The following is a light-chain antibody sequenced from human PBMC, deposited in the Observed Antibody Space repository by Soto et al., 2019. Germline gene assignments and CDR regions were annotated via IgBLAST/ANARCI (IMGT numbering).Light chain of an antibody. CDR1: QSVSSY. V-gene: IGKV3-11*01. CDR3: QQRSNWPPFT. J-gene: IGKJ3*01. CDR2: DAS. Sequence: EIVLTQSPATLSLSPGERATLSCRASQSVSSYLAWYQQKPGQAPRLLIYDASNRATGIPARFSGSGSGTDFTLTISRLKPEDFAVYYCQQRSNWPPFTFGPGTKVDIK.